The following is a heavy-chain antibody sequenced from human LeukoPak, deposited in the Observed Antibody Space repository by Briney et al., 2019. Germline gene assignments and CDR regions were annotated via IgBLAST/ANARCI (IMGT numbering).Heavy chain of an antibody. J-gene: IGHJ4*02. CDR3: ARDGRYYDSSGYRPFDY. Sequence: ASVKVSCKASGYTFTSYGISWVRQAPGQGLEWMGWISAYNGNTNYAQKLQGRVTMTTDTSTSTAYRELRSLRSDDTAVYYCARDGRYYDSSGYRPFDYWGQGTLVTVSS. D-gene: IGHD3-22*01. CDR2: ISAYNGNT. CDR1: GYTFTSYG. V-gene: IGHV1-18*01.